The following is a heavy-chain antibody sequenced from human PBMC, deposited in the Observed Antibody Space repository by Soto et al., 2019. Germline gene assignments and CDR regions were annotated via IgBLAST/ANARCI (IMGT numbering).Heavy chain of an antibody. D-gene: IGHD3-22*01. V-gene: IGHV2-5*01. Sequence: QITLKESGPTLVKPTQTLTLTCTSSGFSLSTSGVGVGWIRQPPGKALEWLALIYWNDDKRYSPSLKSRLTITKDTSKNQVVLTMTNMDPVDTATYYCAHMGYYYDSSGYWTYYFDYWGQGTLVTVSS. J-gene: IGHJ4*02. CDR3: AHMGYYYDSSGYWTYYFDY. CDR2: IYWNDDK. CDR1: GFSLSTSGVG.